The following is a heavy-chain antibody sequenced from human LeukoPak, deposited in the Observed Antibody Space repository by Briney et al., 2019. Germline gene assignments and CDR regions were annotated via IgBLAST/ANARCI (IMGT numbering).Heavy chain of an antibody. CDR2: INHSGST. J-gene: IGHJ5*01. CDR3: ARATDPDDS. CDR1: GGSFSGYY. V-gene: IGHV4-34*01. Sequence: KASETLSLTCAVYGGSFSGYYWSWIRQPPGKGLEWIGEINHSGSTNYNPSLKSRVTISVDTSKNQFSLKLSSVTAADTAVYYCARATDPDDSWGQGTLVTVSS.